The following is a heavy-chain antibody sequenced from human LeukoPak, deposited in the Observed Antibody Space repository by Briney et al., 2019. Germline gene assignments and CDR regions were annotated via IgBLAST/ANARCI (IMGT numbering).Heavy chain of an antibody. CDR1: GFTFSSYA. Sequence: GGSLRLSCAASGFTFSSYAMSWVRQAPGKGLEWVSAISGSGGSTYYADSVKGRFTISRDNSENTLYLQMNGLRGEDTAVYYCAKGAGKITFDYWGQGTLVTVSS. CDR2: ISGSGGST. CDR3: AKGAGKITFDY. D-gene: IGHD1-14*01. V-gene: IGHV3-23*01. J-gene: IGHJ4*02.